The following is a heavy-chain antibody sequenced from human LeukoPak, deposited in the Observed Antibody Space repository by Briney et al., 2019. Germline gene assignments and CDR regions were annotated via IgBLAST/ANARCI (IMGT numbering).Heavy chain of an antibody. CDR3: ARGVYEKANDY. CDR1: GFTVSSNY. D-gene: IGHD5/OR15-5a*01. CDR2: IYSGGST. V-gene: IGHV3-53*01. Sequence: GGSLRLSCAASGFTVSSNYMSWVRQAPGKGLEWVSVIYSGGSTYYADSVKGRFTISRDNSKNTLYLQMNSLRAEDTAVYYCARGVYEKANDYWGQGTLVTVSS. J-gene: IGHJ4*02.